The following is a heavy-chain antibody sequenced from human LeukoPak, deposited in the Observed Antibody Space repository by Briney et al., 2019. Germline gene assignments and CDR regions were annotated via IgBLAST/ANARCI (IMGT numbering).Heavy chain of an antibody. V-gene: IGHV3-21*01. CDR1: GFTFSSYS. D-gene: IGHD4-23*01. Sequence: GGSLRLSCAASGFTFSSYSMNWVRQAPGKGLEWVSSISSSSSYIYYADSVKGRFTISRDNAKNSLYLQMNSLRAEDTAVYYCARVAGGSSAYYFDYWGQGTLVTVSS. CDR3: ARVAGGSSAYYFDY. CDR2: ISSSSSYI. J-gene: IGHJ4*02.